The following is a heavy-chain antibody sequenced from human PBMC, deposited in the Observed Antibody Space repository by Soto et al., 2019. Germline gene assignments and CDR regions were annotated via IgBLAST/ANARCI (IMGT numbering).Heavy chain of an antibody. V-gene: IGHV3-21*03. CDR1: GFDFTTFS. CDR3: ARRPANFWSGYPEAFDF. CDR2: ISPSSPYT. D-gene: IGHD3-3*01. Sequence: PGGSLRLSCAASGFDFTTFSMNWVRQAPGKGLEWVSFISPSSPYTSYADSVKGRFIISGDNAENSVYLQMNSLRAEDTGVYYCARRPANFWSGYPEAFDFWGPGTLVTVSS. J-gene: IGHJ4*02.